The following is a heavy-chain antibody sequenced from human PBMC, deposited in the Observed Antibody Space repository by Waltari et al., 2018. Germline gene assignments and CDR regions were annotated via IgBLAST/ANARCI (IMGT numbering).Heavy chain of an antibody. Sequence: QVQLVQSGAEVKKPGASVKVSCKASGYTFIANYMHWVRQAPGQGLEWMGRINPNSGDTDYAQKFQGRVTMTRYTSISTAYMELSRLTSDDTAFYYCARDSQTAKSAPFDSWGQGTLVTVSS. CDR1: GYTFIANY. J-gene: IGHJ4*02. CDR2: INPNSGDT. V-gene: IGHV1-2*02. CDR3: ARDSQTAKSAPFDS.